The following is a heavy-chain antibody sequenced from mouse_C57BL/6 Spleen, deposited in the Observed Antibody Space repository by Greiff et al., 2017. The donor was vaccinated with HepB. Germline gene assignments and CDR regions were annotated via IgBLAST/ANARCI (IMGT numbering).Heavy chain of an antibody. CDR1: GYTFTDYN. Sequence: EVKLMESGPELVKPGASVKMSCKASGYTFTDYNMHWVKQSHGKSLEWIGYINPNNGGTSYNQKFKGKATLTVNKSSSTAYMELRSLTSEDSAVYYCASAIYYDLFAYWGQGTLVTVSA. CDR2: INPNNGGT. D-gene: IGHD2-4*01. CDR3: ASAIYYDLFAY. J-gene: IGHJ3*01. V-gene: IGHV1-22*01.